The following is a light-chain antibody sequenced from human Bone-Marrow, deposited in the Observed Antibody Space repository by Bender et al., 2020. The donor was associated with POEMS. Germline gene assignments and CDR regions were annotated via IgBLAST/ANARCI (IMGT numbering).Light chain of an antibody. V-gene: IGLV2-11*01. CDR1: SSDVGGFQY. J-gene: IGLJ2*01. Sequence: QSALTQPRSVSGSPGQSVTISCTGTSSDVGGFQYVSWYQQHPGKAPKVMIDAVSRRPSGVPDRFSGFKSGNTASLTISGLQAEDEADYYCCSYAGSYMVFGGGTKLTVL. CDR2: AVS. CDR3: CSYAGSYMV.